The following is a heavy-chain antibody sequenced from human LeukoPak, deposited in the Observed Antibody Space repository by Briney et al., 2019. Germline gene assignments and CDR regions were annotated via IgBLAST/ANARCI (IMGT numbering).Heavy chain of an antibody. CDR2: IYHSGST. Sequence: PSETLSLTCAVSGYSISSGYYWGWIRQPPGKGLEWIGSIYHSGSTYYNPSLKSRVTISVDTSKNQFSLKLSSVTAADTAVYYLARRGATTDYGAKGPRVTFP. J-gene: IGHJ4*02. V-gene: IGHV4-38-2*01. CDR3: ARRGATTDY. D-gene: IGHD1-26*01. CDR1: GYSISSGYY.